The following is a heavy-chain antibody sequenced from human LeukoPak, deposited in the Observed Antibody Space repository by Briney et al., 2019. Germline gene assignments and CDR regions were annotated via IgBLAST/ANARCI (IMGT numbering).Heavy chain of an antibody. CDR1: GGSISSYY. J-gene: IGHJ4*02. Sequence: SETLSLTCTVSGGSISSYYWGWIRQPPGKGLEWIGYIYYSGSTNYNPSLKSRVTISVDTSKNQFSLKLSSVTAADTAVYYCAREWDYYDSSGYYDYWGQGTLVTVSS. CDR2: IYYSGST. V-gene: IGHV4-59*01. CDR3: AREWDYYDSSGYYDY. D-gene: IGHD3-22*01.